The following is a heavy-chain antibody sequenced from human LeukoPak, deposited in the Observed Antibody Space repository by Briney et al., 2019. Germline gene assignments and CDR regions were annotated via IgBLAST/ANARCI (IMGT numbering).Heavy chain of an antibody. V-gene: IGHV3-23*01. J-gene: IGHJ4*02. D-gene: IGHD3-22*01. CDR3: AKGDLYYYDSSGYFDY. CDR2: ISGSGGST. Sequence: GSLRLSCAASGFTFSSYAMSWVRQAPGKGLEWVSAISGSGGSTYYADSVKGRFTISRDNSKNTLYLQMNSLRAEDTAVYYCAKGDLYYYDSSGYFDYWGQGTLVTVSS. CDR1: GFTFSSYA.